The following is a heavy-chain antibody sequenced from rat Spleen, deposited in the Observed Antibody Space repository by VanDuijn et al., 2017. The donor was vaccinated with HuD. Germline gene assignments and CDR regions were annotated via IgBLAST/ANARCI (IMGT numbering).Heavy chain of an antibody. D-gene: IGHD1-5*01. Sequence: EVQLVESGGGLVQPGRSMKFSCAASGFTFSNCGMAWVRQAPKKGLEWVAYISYDGGSTYYRDSVKGRFTISRDNAKSTLYLQMDSLRSEDTATYYCTTERYPPFAYWGQGTLVTVSS. CDR3: TTERYPPFAY. V-gene: IGHV5-20*01. J-gene: IGHJ3*01. CDR1: GFTFSNCG. CDR2: ISYDGGST.